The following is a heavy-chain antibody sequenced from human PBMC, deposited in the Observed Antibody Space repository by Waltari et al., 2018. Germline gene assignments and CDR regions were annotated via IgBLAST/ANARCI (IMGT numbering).Heavy chain of an antibody. V-gene: IGHV3-23*04. J-gene: IGHJ4*02. CDR2: ICNRGDMT. Sequence: EVQLVESGGGLVQPGGSLRLSCSGFGFSDYTMAWVRQAPGTGLVGVPWICNRGDMTSYADSVKGRFTISRDTSKNTLFLQMNGLRAEDTAIYYCASAPRPMVSAPFDYWGQGVLVTVSS. D-gene: IGHD2-15*01. CDR1: GFSDYT. CDR3: ASAPRPMVSAPFDY.